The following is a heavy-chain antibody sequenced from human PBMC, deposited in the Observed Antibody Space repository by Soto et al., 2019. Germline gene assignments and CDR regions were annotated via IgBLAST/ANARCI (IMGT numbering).Heavy chain of an antibody. Sequence: SETLSLPCAVYGGSFSGYYWTWIRQPPGTGLEWIGEINHSGSTNYNPSLKSRVTLSVYTYKIQFSLKLTSVPAAHAVVCDSATDKITHLFDYWSQGTLVTVSS. CDR2: INHSGST. CDR1: GGSFSGYY. CDR3: ATDKITHLFDY. D-gene: IGHD3-16*01. V-gene: IGHV4-34*01. J-gene: IGHJ4*02.